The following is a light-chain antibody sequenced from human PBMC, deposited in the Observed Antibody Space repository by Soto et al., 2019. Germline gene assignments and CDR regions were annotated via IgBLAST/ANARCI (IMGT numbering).Light chain of an antibody. V-gene: IGLV1-51*01. CDR1: NSNIGNNY. J-gene: IGLJ2*01. Sequence: QSLLTQPPSVSAAPGQKVSISCSGSNSNIGNNYVSWYQQLPGSAPRLLIFDNKKRPSGIPDRFSGSKSGTSATLGITGLQTGDEADYYCGTWDSSLSAVVFGGGTKLTVL. CDR3: GTWDSSLSAVV. CDR2: DNK.